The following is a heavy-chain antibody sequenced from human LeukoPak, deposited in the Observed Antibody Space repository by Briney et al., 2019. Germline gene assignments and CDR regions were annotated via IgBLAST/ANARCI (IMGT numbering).Heavy chain of an antibody. CDR3: ARSGVATCHY. CDR2: INPDGGS. CDR1: GFTFSDYA. J-gene: IGHJ4*02. D-gene: IGHD3-10*01. V-gene: IGHV3-23*01. Sequence: PGGSLRLSCQASGFTFSDYAMSWVRQAPGKGLEWVSSINPDGGSFFADSVKGRFTISRDDSRSVVYLQMNTLSAEDTAVYDCARSGVATCHYWGQGILVTVSS.